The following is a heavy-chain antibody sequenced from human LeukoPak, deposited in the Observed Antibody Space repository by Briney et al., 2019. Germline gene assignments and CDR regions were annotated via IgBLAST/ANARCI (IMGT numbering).Heavy chain of an antibody. CDR2: ISYDGSNK. D-gene: IGHD3-16*01. J-gene: IGHJ4*02. Sequence: GGSLRLSCAASGFTFSSYGMHWVRQAPGKGLEWVAVISYDGSNKYYADSVKGRFTISRDNSKNTLYLQMNSLRAEDTALYYCASGRRLGYWGQGTLVTVSS. V-gene: IGHV3-30*03. CDR1: GFTFSSYG. CDR3: ASGRRLGY.